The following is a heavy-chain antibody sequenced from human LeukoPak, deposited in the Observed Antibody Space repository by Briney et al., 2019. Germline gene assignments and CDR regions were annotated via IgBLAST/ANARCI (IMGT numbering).Heavy chain of an antibody. Sequence: GGSLRLSCAASGFTFSSYGMHWVRQAPGKGLEWVAFIQYDGSNKYYADSVKGRFTISRDNSKNTLYLQMNSLRAEDTALYYCANRYCSGGSCHRDYWGQGTLVTVSS. CDR2: IQYDGSNK. CDR3: ANRYCSGGSCHRDY. D-gene: IGHD2-15*01. J-gene: IGHJ4*02. CDR1: GFTFSSYG. V-gene: IGHV3-30*02.